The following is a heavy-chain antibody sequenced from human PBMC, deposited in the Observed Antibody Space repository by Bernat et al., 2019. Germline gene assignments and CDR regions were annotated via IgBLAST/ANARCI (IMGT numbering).Heavy chain of an antibody. J-gene: IGHJ6*03. Sequence: QVQLVESGGGLVKPGGSLRLSCAASGFTFSDYYMSWIRQAPGKGLDWVSYISSSSSYTDYADSVKGHFTISRDNAKNSLYLQMNSLRAEDTAVYYCAGGTSTGAPYMDVWGKGTTVTVSS. CDR2: ISSSSSYT. CDR1: GFTFSDYY. V-gene: IGHV3-11*05. CDR3: AGGTSTGAPYMDV. D-gene: IGHD1-1*01.